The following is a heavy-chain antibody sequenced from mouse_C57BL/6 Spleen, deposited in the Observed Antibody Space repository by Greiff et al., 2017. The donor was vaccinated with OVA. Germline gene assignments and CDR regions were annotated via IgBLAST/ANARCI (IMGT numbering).Heavy chain of an antibody. CDR1: GYSITSGYY. V-gene: IGHV3-6*01. CDR2: ISYDGSN. Sequence: EVQVVESGPGLVKPSQSLSLTCSVTGYSITSGYYWNWIRQFPGNKLEWMGYISYDGSNNYNPSLKNRISITRDTSKNQFFLKLNSVTTEDTATYYCAMTFYYAMDYWGQGTSVTVSS. J-gene: IGHJ4*01. D-gene: IGHD2-13*01. CDR3: AMTFYYAMDY.